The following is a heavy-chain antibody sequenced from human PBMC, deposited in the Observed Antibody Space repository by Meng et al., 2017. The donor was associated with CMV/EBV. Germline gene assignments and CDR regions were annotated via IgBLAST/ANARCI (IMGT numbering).Heavy chain of an antibody. D-gene: IGHD1-26*01. Sequence: GGSLRLSCKGSGYSFTSYWIGWVRQMPGKGLEWMGIIYPGDSDTRYSPSFQGQVTISADKSISTAYLQWSSLKASDTAMYYCARPRSYSLPEPPDAFDIWGQGTMVTVS. CDR3: ARPRSYSLPEPPDAFDI. J-gene: IGHJ3*02. CDR2: IYPGDSDT. CDR1: GYSFTSYW. V-gene: IGHV5-51*01.